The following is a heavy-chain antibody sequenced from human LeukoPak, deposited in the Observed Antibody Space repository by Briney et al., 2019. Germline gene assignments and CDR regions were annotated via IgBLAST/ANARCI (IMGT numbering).Heavy chain of an antibody. CDR1: GYTFTSYA. D-gene: IGHD3-10*01. J-gene: IGHJ4*02. CDR3: ARVLITMVRGVTALFDY. V-gene: IGHV1-3*01. CDR2: INAGNGNT. Sequence: ASVKVSCKASGYTFTSYAMHWVRQAPGQRLEWMGWINAGNGNTKYSQKFQGRVTITRDTSASTAYMELSSLRSEDTAVYYCARVLITMVRGVTALFDYWGQGTLVTVSS.